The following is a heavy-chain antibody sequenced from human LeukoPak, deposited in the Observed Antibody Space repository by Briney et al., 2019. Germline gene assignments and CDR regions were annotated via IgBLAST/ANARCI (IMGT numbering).Heavy chain of an antibody. CDR2: IYYSGST. D-gene: IGHD2-15*01. CDR1: GGSISSYY. Sequence: PSETLSLTCTVSGGSISSYYWSWIRQPPVKGLEWIGYIYYSGSTNYNPSVKSRVTISVDTSKNQFSLKLSSVTAADTAVYYCARRIGTPDYWGQGTLVTVSS. V-gene: IGHV4-59*01. CDR3: ARRIGTPDY. J-gene: IGHJ4*02.